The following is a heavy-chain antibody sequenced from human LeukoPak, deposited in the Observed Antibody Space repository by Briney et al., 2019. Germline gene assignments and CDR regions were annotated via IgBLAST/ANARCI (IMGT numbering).Heavy chain of an antibody. CDR1: GFTFSSYW. CDR2: IKQDGSEK. J-gene: IGHJ4*02. CDR3: AKGLVGATIGYFDY. Sequence: PGGSLRLSCVVSGFTFSSYWMSWVRQAPGKGLEWVANIKQDGSEKYYVDSVKGRLTMSRDNAKNSLYLQMNSLRAEDTAVYYCAKGLVGATIGYFDYWGQGTLVTVSS. D-gene: IGHD1-26*01. V-gene: IGHV3-7*01.